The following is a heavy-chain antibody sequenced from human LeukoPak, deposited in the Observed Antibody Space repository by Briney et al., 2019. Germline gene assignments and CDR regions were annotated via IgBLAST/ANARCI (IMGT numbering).Heavy chain of an antibody. Sequence: KASETLSLTCTVSGGSISSSSYYWGWIRQPPGKGLEWIGSIYYSGSTYYNPSLKSRVTISVDTSKNQFSLKLSSVTAADTAVYYCARQTQISGYYYYMDVWGKGTTVTVSS. V-gene: IGHV4-39*07. CDR1: GGSISSSSYY. CDR3: ARQTQISGYYYYMDV. J-gene: IGHJ6*03. CDR2: IYYSGST. D-gene: IGHD2/OR15-2a*01.